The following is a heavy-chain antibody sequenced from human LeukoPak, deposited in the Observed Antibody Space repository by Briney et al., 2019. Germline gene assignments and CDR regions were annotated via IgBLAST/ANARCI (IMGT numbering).Heavy chain of an antibody. J-gene: IGHJ6*03. Sequence: PSETLSLTCTVSGGSISSYYWSWIRQPPGKGLEWIGYIYYSGYTNYNPSLKSRVTISVDTSKNQFSLKLSSVTAADTAVYYCARTTMVRGTDYMDVWGKGTTVTISS. D-gene: IGHD3-10*01. CDR1: GGSISSYY. CDR2: IYYSGYT. CDR3: ARTTMVRGTDYMDV. V-gene: IGHV4-59*01.